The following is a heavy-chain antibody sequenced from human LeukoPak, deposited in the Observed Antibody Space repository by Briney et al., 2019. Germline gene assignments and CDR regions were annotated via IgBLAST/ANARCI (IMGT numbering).Heavy chain of an antibody. V-gene: IGHV3-23*01. D-gene: IGHD2-2*02. Sequence: GGSLRLSCAASGFTFSSYAMSWVRQAPGKGLEWVSAISGSGGSTYYADSVKGRFTISRDNSKNTLYLQLNSLRAEDTAVYYCARSMYCSSTSCYTGYFDYWGQGTLVTVSS. CDR2: ISGSGGST. CDR1: GFTFSSYA. J-gene: IGHJ4*02. CDR3: ARSMYCSSTSCYTGYFDY.